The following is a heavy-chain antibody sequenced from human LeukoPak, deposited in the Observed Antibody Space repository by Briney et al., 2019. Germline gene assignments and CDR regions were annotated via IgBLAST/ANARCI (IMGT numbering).Heavy chain of an antibody. Sequence: GGSLRLSCAASGFTFSSYAMSWVRQAPGKGLEWVSAISGSGGSTYYADSVKGRFTISRDNSKNTLYLQMNSLRAEDTAVYYGAKLDNVLGVRFLIDYWGREPWSPSPQ. CDR2: ISGSGGST. CDR1: GFTFSSYA. J-gene: IGHJ4*02. CDR3: AKLDNVLGVRFLIDY. V-gene: IGHV3-23*01. D-gene: IGHD3-16*01.